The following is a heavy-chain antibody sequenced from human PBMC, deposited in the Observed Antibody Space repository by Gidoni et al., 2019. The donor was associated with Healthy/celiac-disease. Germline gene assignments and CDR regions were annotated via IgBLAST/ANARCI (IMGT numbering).Heavy chain of an antibody. D-gene: IGHD6-13*01. J-gene: IGHJ4*02. CDR2: IYYSGST. Sequence: QVQLQESGPGLVKPSETLSLTCTVSGGSISSYYWRWIRQPPGKGLEWIGYIYYSGSTNYNPSLKSRVTISVDTSKNQFSLKLSSVTAADTAVYYCARERGAAAGLTSIDYWGQGTLVTVSS. CDR3: ARERGAAAGLTSIDY. CDR1: GGSISSYY. V-gene: IGHV4-59*01.